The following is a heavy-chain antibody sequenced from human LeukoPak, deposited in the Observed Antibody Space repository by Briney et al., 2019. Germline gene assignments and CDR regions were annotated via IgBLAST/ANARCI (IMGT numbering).Heavy chain of an antibody. CDR1: GGSISSYY. V-gene: IGHV4-59*01. CDR2: IYYSGST. J-gene: IGHJ4*02. CDR3: ARVGYFDWLLLDY. Sequence: SETLSLTCTVSGGSISSYYWSWIRQPPGKGLEWIGYIYYSGSTNYNPSLKSRVTISVDTSKNQFSLKLSSVTAADTAVYYCARVGYFDWLLLDYWGQGTLVTVSS. D-gene: IGHD3-9*01.